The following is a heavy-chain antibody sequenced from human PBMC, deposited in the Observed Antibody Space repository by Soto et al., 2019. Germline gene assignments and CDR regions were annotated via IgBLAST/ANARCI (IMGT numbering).Heavy chain of an antibody. CDR1: NETLTTYG. Sequence: QVHLVQSGAEVKKPGASVKVSCKASNETLTTYGISWVRQAPGQGLEWMGWVSGYSGHSSSAQEFQDRVIMTTDTSTNTAYMELRSLTSGDSAVYFCARDSSSSGYYYGMDVWGQGTTVTVSS. V-gene: IGHV1-18*01. J-gene: IGHJ6*02. CDR3: ARDSSSSGYYYGMDV. D-gene: IGHD6-6*01. CDR2: VSGYSGHS.